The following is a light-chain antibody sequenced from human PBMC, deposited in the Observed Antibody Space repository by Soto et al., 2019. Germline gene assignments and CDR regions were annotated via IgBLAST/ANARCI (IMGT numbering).Light chain of an antibody. V-gene: IGKV3-20*01. CDR1: QSVSSSQ. J-gene: IGKJ2*01. CDR3: LQYATSPHT. CDR2: GAS. Sequence: EIVLTQSPVTLSLSPGESATLSCRASQSVSSSQVAWYQQKPGQAPRLLIYGASSRATGIPDRFSGVGSETDFTLTINRLEPEDFAVYYCLQYATSPHTFGQGTKLEIK.